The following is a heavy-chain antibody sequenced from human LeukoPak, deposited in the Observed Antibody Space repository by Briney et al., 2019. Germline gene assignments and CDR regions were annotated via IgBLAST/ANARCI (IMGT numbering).Heavy chain of an antibody. Sequence: GGSLRLSCAASGFTFSSYEMNWVRQAPGKGLEWVSYISSSGSTIYYADSVKGRFTLSRDNAKNSLYLQMNSLRAEDTAVYYCAKNLGYYYDSSCYYPDAFDIWGQGTMVTVSS. J-gene: IGHJ3*02. D-gene: IGHD3-22*01. CDR1: GFTFSSYE. CDR3: AKNLGYYYDSSCYYPDAFDI. V-gene: IGHV3-48*03. CDR2: ISSSGSTI.